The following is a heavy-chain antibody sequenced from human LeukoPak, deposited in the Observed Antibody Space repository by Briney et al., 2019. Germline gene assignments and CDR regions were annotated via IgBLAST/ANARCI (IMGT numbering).Heavy chain of an antibody. CDR2: IIPIFGTA. Sequence: GASVKVSCKASGGTFSSYAISWVRQAPGQGLEWMGGIIPIFGTANYAQKFQGRVTITADESTSTAFMELSRLRSEDTAVYYCARTNCSSTRFYTPTLVDWFDPWGQGTLVTVSS. CDR3: ARTNCSSTRFYTPTLVDWFDP. J-gene: IGHJ5*02. V-gene: IGHV1-69*01. CDR1: GGTFSSYA. D-gene: IGHD2-2*02.